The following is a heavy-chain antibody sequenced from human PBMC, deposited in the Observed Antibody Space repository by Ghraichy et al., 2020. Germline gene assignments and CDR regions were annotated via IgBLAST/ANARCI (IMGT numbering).Heavy chain of an antibody. CDR3: ATLSTYYYDRSGPEA. J-gene: IGHJ4*02. CDR2: IDLNSADT. D-gene: IGHD3-22*01. Sequence: ASVKVSCKASGYPVSDYYIHWVLQSPGQGLEWMGRIDLNSADTKFAQKFQGRVTMTRDTAISTAYMELRRLRTDDTAMYYCATLSTYYYDRSGPEAWGQGTLVTVSS. V-gene: IGHV1-2*06. CDR1: GYPVSDYY.